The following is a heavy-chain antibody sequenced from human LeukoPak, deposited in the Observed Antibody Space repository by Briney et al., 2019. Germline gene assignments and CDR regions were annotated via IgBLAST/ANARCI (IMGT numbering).Heavy chain of an antibody. J-gene: IGHJ4*02. CDR1: GFTFTTNW. V-gene: IGHV3-53*01. CDR2: IYSDNT. Sequence: GGSLRLSCAASGFTFTTNWMTWVRQAPGKGLEWVSFIYSDNTHYSDSVKGRFTISRDNSKNTLYLQMNSLRAEDTAVYYCARRAGAYSHPYDYWGQGTLVTVSS. D-gene: IGHD4/OR15-4a*01. CDR3: ARRAGAYSHPYDY.